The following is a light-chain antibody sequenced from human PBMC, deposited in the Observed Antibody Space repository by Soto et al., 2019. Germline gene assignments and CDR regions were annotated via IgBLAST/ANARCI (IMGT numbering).Light chain of an antibody. CDR1: QSVSSSY. Sequence: EIVLTQSPGTLSLSPGERATLSCRASQSVSSSYLAWYQQKPGQAPRLLIYGASSRATGIPDRFSGSGSGTDFTLTISRLEPEALAVYYCQQYGSSPEVTFGPGTKVDIK. J-gene: IGKJ3*01. CDR3: QQYGSSPEVT. CDR2: GAS. V-gene: IGKV3-20*01.